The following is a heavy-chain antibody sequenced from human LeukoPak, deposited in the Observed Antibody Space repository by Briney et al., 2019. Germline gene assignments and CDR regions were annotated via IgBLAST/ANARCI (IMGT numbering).Heavy chain of an antibody. D-gene: IGHD1-26*01. CDR3: ARIPEWDLLIAFDI. CDR2: IRSKANSYAT. J-gene: IGHJ3*02. CDR1: GFTFSGSA. V-gene: IGHV3-73*01. Sequence: GGSLRLSCAASGFTFSGSAMHWVRQASGKGLEWVGRIRSKANSYATAYAASVKGRFTISRDDSKNTAYLQMNSLKTEDTAVYYCARIPEWDLLIAFDIWGQGTMVTVSS.